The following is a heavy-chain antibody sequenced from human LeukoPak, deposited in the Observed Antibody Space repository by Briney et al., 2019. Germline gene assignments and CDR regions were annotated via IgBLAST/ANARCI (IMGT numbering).Heavy chain of an antibody. J-gene: IGHJ4*02. Sequence: GGSLRLSCVASGFTFSPYSMHWVRQAPGKGLEWVSSIGGSSRSIYYADSVKGRFTVPRENSKNSVHLQRNCLRAEDTAVYYCAREGPEQDFDYWGQGTLVTVSS. D-gene: IGHD1/OR15-1a*01. CDR1: GFTFSPYS. CDR2: IGGSSRSI. V-gene: IGHV3-21*01. CDR3: AREGPEQDFDY.